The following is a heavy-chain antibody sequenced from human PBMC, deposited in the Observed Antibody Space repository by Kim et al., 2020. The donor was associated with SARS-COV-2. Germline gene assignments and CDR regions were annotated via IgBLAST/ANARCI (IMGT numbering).Heavy chain of an antibody. J-gene: IGHJ4*02. CDR1: GETFSGYY. CDR2: IHHSGST. V-gene: IGHV4-34*01. D-gene: IGHD2-21*02. CDR3: ARGHLVVTAILDY. Sequence: SETLSLTCGVYGETFSGYYWTWIRHPPGKGLEWIGEIHHSGSTNYNPSLESRVTMSVDTSKNQFSLTLTSVTAGDTAVYYCARGHLVVTAILDYWGQGSL.